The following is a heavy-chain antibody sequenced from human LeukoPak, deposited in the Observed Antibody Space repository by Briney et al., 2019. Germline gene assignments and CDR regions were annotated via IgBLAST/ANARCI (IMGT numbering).Heavy chain of an antibody. J-gene: IGHJ4*02. CDR1: GFTFSSYS. D-gene: IGHD3-10*01. CDR3: ARVGINYYGSGSYFDY. V-gene: IGHV3-21*01. Sequence: PGGLLRLSCAASGFTFSSYSMNWVRQAPGKGLEWVSSISSSSSYIYYADSVTGRFTISRDNAKNSLYLQMNSLRAEDTAVYYCARVGINYYGSGSYFDYWGQGTLVTVSS. CDR2: ISSSSSYI.